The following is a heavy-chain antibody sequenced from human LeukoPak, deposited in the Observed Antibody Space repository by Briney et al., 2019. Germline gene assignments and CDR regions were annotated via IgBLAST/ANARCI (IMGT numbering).Heavy chain of an antibody. CDR3: ASLGFRVGATRYYYYYMDV. CDR2: FIPIFGTA. J-gene: IGHJ6*03. CDR1: GITFISYA. Sequence: GASVKIPCKGAGITFISYAISWGRQGPGQGLEWMGGFIPIFGTANYAQKFQGRVTITTDESTSTAYMELSSLRSEDTAVYYCASLGFRVGATRYYYYYMDVWGKGTTVTVSS. D-gene: IGHD1-26*01. V-gene: IGHV1-69*05.